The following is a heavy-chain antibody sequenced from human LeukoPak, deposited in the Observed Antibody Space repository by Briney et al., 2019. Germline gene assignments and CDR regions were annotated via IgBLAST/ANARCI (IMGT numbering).Heavy chain of an antibody. J-gene: IGHJ6*02. Sequence: GASVKVSCKASGYTFTSYDINWVRQATGQGLEWMGWMNPNSGNTGYAQKFQGRVTMTRNTSISTAYMELSSLRSEDTAVYYCARSGIIPAAIRGYYHYGMDVWGQGTTVTVSS. D-gene: IGHD2-2*02. CDR2: MNPNSGNT. CDR1: GYTFTSYD. CDR3: ARSGIIPAAIRGYYHYGMDV. V-gene: IGHV1-8*01.